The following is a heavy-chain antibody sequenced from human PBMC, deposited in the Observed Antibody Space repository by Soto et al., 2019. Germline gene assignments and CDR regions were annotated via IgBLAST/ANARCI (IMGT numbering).Heavy chain of an antibody. D-gene: IGHD3-10*01. V-gene: IGHV1-69*13. CDR2: IIPIFGTA. CDR3: ARVSYGSGSYVPSGWFDP. CDR1: GGTFSSYA. Sequence: GASVKVSCKASGGTFSSYAISWVRQAPGQGLEWMGGIIPIFGTANYAQKFQGRVTITADESTSTAYMELSSLRSEDTAVYYCARVSYGSGSYVPSGWFDPWGQGTLVTV. J-gene: IGHJ5*02.